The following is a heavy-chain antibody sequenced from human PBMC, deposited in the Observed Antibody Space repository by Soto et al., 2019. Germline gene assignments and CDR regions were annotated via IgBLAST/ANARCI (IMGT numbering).Heavy chain of an antibody. J-gene: IGHJ4*02. V-gene: IGHV4-30-4*01. CDR1: GGSISSGDYY. CDR3: ARTIIAAAGTFDY. D-gene: IGHD6-13*01. CDR2: IYYSGST. Sequence: KASETLSLTCTVSGGSISSGDYYWSWIRQPPGKGLEWIGYIYYSGSTYYNPSLKSRVTISVDTSKNQFSLKLSSVTAADTAVYYCARTIIAAAGTFDYWGQGTLVTVSS.